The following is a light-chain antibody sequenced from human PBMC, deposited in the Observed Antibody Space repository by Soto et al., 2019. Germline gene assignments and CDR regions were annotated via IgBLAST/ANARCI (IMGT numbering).Light chain of an antibody. CDR2: DVT. CDR1: SSDVGAYNW. Sequence: QSALTQPRSVSGSPGQSVTISCAGTSSDVGAYNWVSWYQQHPGKVPKLIIYDVTRRPPGVPDRFSGSKSGNTASLTISGLQADDEADYYCCSYAGSYTLVFGGGTKLTVL. CDR3: CSYAGSYTLV. J-gene: IGLJ3*02. V-gene: IGLV2-11*01.